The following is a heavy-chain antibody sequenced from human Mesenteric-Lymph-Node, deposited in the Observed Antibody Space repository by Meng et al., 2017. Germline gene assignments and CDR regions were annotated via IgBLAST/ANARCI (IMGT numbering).Heavy chain of an antibody. J-gene: IGHJ4*02. V-gene: IGHV4-34*12. CDR1: GGSLSGAY. D-gene: IGHD2-15*01. CDR2: IIHGGSP. CDR3: ARRPIGIDY. Sequence: QLQQQRWGEGLLKPSETLSLTCAVNGGSLSGAYWNWIRQPPGKGLEWIGEIIHGGSPSYNPSLKSRVTISIDTSKNQLSLMLSSVTAADTAVYYCARRPIGIDYWGQGTLVTVSS.